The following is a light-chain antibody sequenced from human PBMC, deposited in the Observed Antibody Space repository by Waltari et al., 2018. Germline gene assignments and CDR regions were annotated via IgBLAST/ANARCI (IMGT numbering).Light chain of an antibody. CDR1: SSDVGTYNR. V-gene: IGLV2-18*02. CDR3: SSYTPSATLL. CDR2: EVI. Sequence: QSALTQPPSVSGSPGQSVTISCSGTSSDVGTYNRVSWYQQPPGPAPKLIIFEVISRPLGVPDRFSGSKAGSTASLTISGLQTEDEGDYYCSSYTPSATLLFGGGTKLTVL. J-gene: IGLJ2*01.